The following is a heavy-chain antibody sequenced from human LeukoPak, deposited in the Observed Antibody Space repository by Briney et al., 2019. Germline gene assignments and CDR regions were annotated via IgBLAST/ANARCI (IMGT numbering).Heavy chain of an antibody. CDR2: INHSGST. CDR1: GGAFNNYY. Sequence: SETLSLICAVYGGAFNNYYWTCIRGSPGQGLEWIGDINHSGSTNYNPSLKSRVTISVHTSKNQFSLKFSSVTAADTAVYYCASLYTSDIKYDSWPQGGLVTVSS. V-gene: IGHV4-34*01. D-gene: IGHD6-6*01. J-gene: IGHJ4*02. CDR3: ASLYTSDIKYDS.